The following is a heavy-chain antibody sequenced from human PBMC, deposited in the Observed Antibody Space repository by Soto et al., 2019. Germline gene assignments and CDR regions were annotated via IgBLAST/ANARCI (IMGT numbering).Heavy chain of an antibody. Sequence: QVQLVQSGAEVKKPGASVKVSCKASGYTFNSYYIHCVRQAPGQGLECLGVINPSGGSTSYAQKFQGRVTMARDTATSTRYMALSSLRSEDTAGYDSAGVRGVELYEGMEVWGQGTTVTVSS. J-gene: IGHJ6*02. CDR3: AGVRGVELYEGMEV. V-gene: IGHV1-46*02. D-gene: IGHD3-10*01. CDR2: INPSGGST. CDR1: GYTFNSYY.